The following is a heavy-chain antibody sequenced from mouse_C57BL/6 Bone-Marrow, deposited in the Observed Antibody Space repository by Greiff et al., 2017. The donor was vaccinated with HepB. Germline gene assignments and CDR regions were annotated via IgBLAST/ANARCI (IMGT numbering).Heavy chain of an antibody. CDR2: IDPENGDT. V-gene: IGHV14-4*01. Sequence: EVQLQQSGAELVRPGASVKLSCTASGFNIKDDYMHWVKQRPEQGLEWIGWIDPENGDTEYASKFQGKATITADTASNTAYLQLRSLTSEDTAVYYCTTGYGSSSYWYFDVWGTGTTVTDSS. D-gene: IGHD1-1*01. CDR3: TTGYGSSSYWYFDV. J-gene: IGHJ1*03. CDR1: GFNIKDDY.